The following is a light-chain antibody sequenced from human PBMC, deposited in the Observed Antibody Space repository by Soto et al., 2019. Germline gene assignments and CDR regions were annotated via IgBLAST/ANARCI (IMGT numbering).Light chain of an antibody. CDR3: QQYNTYLTWT. J-gene: IGKJ1*01. Sequence: DIQMTQSPSTLSASVGDRVTITCRASHSFSMWLAFFQHKPWKAPRLLIYGASNLESGVPSRFSGSGSGTQFTLTISSLQPEDAATYYCQQYNTYLTWTFGQGTKEDIK. V-gene: IGKV1-5*01. CDR2: GAS. CDR1: HSFSMW.